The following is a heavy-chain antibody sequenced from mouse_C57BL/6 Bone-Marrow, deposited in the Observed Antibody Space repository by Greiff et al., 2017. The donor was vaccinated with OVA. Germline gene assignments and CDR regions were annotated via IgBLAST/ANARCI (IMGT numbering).Heavy chain of an antibody. CDR3: DRNDYYDSSGFYAMDY. Sequence: VQLQQSGPGLVQPSQSLSITCTVSGFSLTSYGVHWVRQSPGKGLEWLGVIWSGGSTDYNAAFISRLSISKDNSKSQVFFKMNSLQADDTAIYYCDRNDYYDSSGFYAMDYWGQGTSVTVSS. V-gene: IGHV2-2*01. J-gene: IGHJ4*01. D-gene: IGHD1-1*01. CDR1: GFSLTSYG. CDR2: IWSGGST.